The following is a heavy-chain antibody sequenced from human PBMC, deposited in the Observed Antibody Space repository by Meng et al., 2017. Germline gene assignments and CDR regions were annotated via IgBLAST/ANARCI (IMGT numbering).Heavy chain of an antibody. Sequence: ELPRLEHGGVFVQPVGSLRLSCTAFGFTFRTYWMLWVRQAPGKGLVWVSRLTPDRTMTVYADSVKGRFTISRDNAKNTLYLQMNSLRSDDTAVYYCARSDWFDPCGQGTLVTVSS. CDR3: ARSDWFDP. V-gene: IGHV3-74*01. CDR1: GFTFRTYW. J-gene: IGHJ5*02. CDR2: LTPDRTMT.